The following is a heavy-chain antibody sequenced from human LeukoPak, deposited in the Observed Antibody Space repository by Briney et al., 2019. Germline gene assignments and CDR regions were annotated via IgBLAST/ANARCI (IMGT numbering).Heavy chain of an antibody. CDR3: ASPSWDYYGSGSYPYYFDY. CDR2: IYYSGST. CDR1: GFTVSSNH. Sequence: GSRRLSCAASGFTVSSNHMSWVRQPPGKGLEWIGSIYYSGSTYYNPSLKRRVTISVDTSKNQFSLKLSSVTAADTAVYYCASPSWDYYGSGSYPYYFDYWGQGTLVTVSS. D-gene: IGHD3-10*01. V-gene: IGHV4-39*01. J-gene: IGHJ4*02.